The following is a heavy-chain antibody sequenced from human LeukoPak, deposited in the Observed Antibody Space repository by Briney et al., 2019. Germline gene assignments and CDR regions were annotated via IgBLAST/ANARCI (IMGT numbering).Heavy chain of an antibody. CDR3: ATSIAVAGTDY. J-gene: IGHJ4*02. Sequence: PGTSLRLSCAASGFTFSSYAMHWVRQAPGKGLEWVAVISDDGRHKYYAESVEGRFTISRDNSNNMLYLQMNSLRAEDTAVYYCATSIAVAGTDYWGQGTLVTVSS. D-gene: IGHD6-19*01. CDR2: ISDDGRHK. V-gene: IGHV3-30*04. CDR1: GFTFSSYA.